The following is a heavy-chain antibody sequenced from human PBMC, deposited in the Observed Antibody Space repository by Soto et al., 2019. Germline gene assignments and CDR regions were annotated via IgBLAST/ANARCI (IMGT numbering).Heavy chain of an antibody. CDR2: IYHGGST. V-gene: IGHV4-4*02. D-gene: IGHD3-22*01. CDR1: GNSIISSNW. J-gene: IGHJ4*02. Sequence: LSLTCDVSGNSIISSNWWSWVRQPPGKGLEWLAEIYHGGSTTYNPSLKSRVTISVDKPKNQFSLKLITLTASDTAVYYGARDFGHFYDNSPSGQFDFWGQGILVTVSS. CDR3: ARDFGHFYDNSPSGQFDF.